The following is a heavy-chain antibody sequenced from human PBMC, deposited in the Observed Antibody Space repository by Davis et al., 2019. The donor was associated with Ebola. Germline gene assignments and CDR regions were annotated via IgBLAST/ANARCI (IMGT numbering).Heavy chain of an antibody. CDR2: ISGSGGST. Sequence: GESLKISCAASGFTFSSYWMHWVRQAPGKGLEWVSAISGSGGSTYYADSVKGRFTISRDNSKNTLYLQMNSLRAEDTAVYYCAKGAAAGSYYFDYWGQGTLVTVSS. D-gene: IGHD6-13*01. J-gene: IGHJ4*02. V-gene: IGHV3-23*01. CDR3: AKGAAAGSYYFDY. CDR1: GFTFSSYW.